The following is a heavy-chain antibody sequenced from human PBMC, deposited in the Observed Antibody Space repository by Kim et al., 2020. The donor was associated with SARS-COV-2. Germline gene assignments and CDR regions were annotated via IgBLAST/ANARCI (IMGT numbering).Heavy chain of an antibody. D-gene: IGHD3-3*01. CDR1: GFTFSESD. V-gene: IGHV3-73*01. CDR3: SRRKGSAPNYEMDV. J-gene: IGHJ6*01. CDR2: ITSRLNNYAT. Sequence: GGSLRLSCATSGFTFSESDIHWVRQPSGKGLEWVGRITSRLNNYATAYAASVQGRFTLSRDDSRSTAFLQMNSLKTEDTAAYYCSRRKGSAPNYEMDVWG.